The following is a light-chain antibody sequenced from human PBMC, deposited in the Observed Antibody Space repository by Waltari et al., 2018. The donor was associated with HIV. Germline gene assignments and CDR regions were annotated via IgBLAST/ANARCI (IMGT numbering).Light chain of an antibody. CDR1: QSIGNY. CDR2: WAS. CDR3: QQYYSSPLT. J-gene: IGKJ4*01. V-gene: IGKV4-1*01. Sequence: DIVLTQSPATLSLSPGERATLSCRASQSIGNYLAWYQQKPGQPPKLFIYWASTRESRVPDRFSGSGSGTDFTLTINNLRAEDVAVLYCQQYYSSPLTFGGGTKVEIK.